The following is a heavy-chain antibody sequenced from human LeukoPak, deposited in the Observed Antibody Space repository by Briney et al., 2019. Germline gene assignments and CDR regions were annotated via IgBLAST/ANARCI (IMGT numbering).Heavy chain of an antibody. CDR3: AAYSSCDY. Sequence: GGSLRLSCAVSGFSFRRYAIHWVRQAPGKGLEYISTMSTTGGRTTYPNSVKGSFTISTDNSKNTLYLQMNSLRAEDTAVYYCAAYSSCDYWGQGTLVTVSS. CDR1: GFSFRRYA. D-gene: IGHD6-6*01. CDR2: MSTTGGRT. J-gene: IGHJ4*02. V-gene: IGHV3-64*01.